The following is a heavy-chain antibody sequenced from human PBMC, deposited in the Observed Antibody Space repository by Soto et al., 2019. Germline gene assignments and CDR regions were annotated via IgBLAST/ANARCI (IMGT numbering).Heavy chain of an antibody. D-gene: IGHD4-17*01. Sequence: QVQLVESGGGVVQPGRSLRLSCAASGFTFSSYAMHWVRQAPGKGLEWVAVISYDGSNKYYADSVKGRFTISRDNSKNALYLQMNSRRAEDTAVYYCARGEAVTTVTTWMCFDYWGQGTLVTVSS. V-gene: IGHV3-30-3*01. J-gene: IGHJ4*02. CDR1: GFTFSSYA. CDR2: ISYDGSNK. CDR3: ARGEAVTTVTTWMCFDY.